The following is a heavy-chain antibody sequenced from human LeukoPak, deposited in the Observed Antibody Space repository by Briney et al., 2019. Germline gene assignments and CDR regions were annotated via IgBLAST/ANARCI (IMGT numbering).Heavy chain of an antibody. CDR2: ISAYNGNT. CDR1: GYTFTSYG. Sequence: ASVKVSFTASGYTFTSYGISWVRQAPGQGVERMGWISAYNGNTNYAQKLQGRVTITTDTSTSTAYMELRSLRSDDTAVYYCAREVVAENWFDPWGQGTLVTVSS. V-gene: IGHV1-18*01. J-gene: IGHJ5*02. D-gene: IGHD2-2*01. CDR3: AREVVAENWFDP.